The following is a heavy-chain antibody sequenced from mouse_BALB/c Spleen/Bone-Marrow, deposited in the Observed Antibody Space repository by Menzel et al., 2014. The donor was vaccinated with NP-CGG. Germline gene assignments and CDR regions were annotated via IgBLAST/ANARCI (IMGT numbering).Heavy chain of an antibody. V-gene: IGHV2-9*02. CDR2: IWAGGST. CDR1: GFSLTSYG. J-gene: IGHJ4*01. Sequence: QVQLQQPGPGLVAPSQSLSITCTVSGFSLTSYGVHWVRQPPGKGLEWLGVIWAGGSTNYNSALMSRLSISKDNSKSQVFLKMNSLQTDDTAVYYCARDRELSYAMDYWGQGTSVTVSS. D-gene: IGHD3-1*01. CDR3: ARDRELSYAMDY.